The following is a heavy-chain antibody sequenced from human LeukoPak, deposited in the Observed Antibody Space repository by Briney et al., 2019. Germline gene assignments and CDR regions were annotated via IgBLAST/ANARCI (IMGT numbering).Heavy chain of an antibody. Sequence: GGSLRLSCAASGFTFSSYGMHWVRQAPGKGLEWVAVIWYDGSNKYYADSVKGRFTISRDNSKITLYLQMNSLRAEDTAVYYCARDYVAYCGGDCYFFDYWGQGTLVTVSS. V-gene: IGHV3-33*01. CDR3: ARDYVAYCGGDCYFFDY. J-gene: IGHJ4*02. D-gene: IGHD2-21*02. CDR1: GFTFSSYG. CDR2: IWYDGSNK.